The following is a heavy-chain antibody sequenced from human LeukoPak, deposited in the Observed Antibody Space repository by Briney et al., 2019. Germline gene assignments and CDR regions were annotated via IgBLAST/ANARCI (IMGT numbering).Heavy chain of an antibody. CDR1: DGSISSYS. Sequence: SETLSLTCTVSDGSISSYSWSWIRQPPGKGLEWIGDIHHSGSSNYNPSLKSRVTISVDTPKKQFSLQLSSVTAADTAVYYCARMSFYKNLWSRNPKPAYYFDYWGQGTLVTVSS. CDR3: ARMSFYKNLWSRNPKPAYYFDY. D-gene: IGHD1-14*01. V-gene: IGHV4-59*01. J-gene: IGHJ4*02. CDR2: IHHSGSS.